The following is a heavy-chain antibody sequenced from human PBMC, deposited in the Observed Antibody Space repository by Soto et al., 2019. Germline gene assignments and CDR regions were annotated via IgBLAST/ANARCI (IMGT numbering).Heavy chain of an antibody. Sequence: GGSLRLSCAASGFTFSSYGMHWVRQAPGKGLEWVAVISYDGSNKYYADSVKGRFTISRDNSKNTLYLQMNSLRAEDTAVYYCAKTYYDFWSGYYSPVPFDYWGQGTLVTVSS. CDR1: GFTFSSYG. J-gene: IGHJ4*02. D-gene: IGHD3-3*01. V-gene: IGHV3-30*18. CDR2: ISYDGSNK. CDR3: AKTYYDFWSGYYSPVPFDY.